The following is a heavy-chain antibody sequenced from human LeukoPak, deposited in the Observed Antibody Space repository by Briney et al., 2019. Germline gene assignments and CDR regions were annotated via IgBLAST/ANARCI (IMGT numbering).Heavy chain of an antibody. D-gene: IGHD6-19*01. CDR2: ISYDGSNK. Sequence: GRSLRLSCAASGFTFSSYGMHWVRQAPGKGLEWVAVISYDGSNKYYADSVKGRFTISRDNSKNTLYLQMNSLRAEDTAVYYCAKGTSDDSSGWFFDYWGQGTLVTVSS. J-gene: IGHJ4*02. CDR1: GFTFSSYG. V-gene: IGHV3-30*18. CDR3: AKGTSDDSSGWFFDY.